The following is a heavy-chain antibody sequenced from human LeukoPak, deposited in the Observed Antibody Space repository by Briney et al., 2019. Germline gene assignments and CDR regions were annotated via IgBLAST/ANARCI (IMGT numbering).Heavy chain of an antibody. CDR3: ARTVDIVATIPIGNAFDI. J-gene: IGHJ3*02. CDR1: GFTFTIFG. Sequence: AGGSLRLSCAASGFTFTIFGLNWVRQAPGKGPEWVSYIDARSGITYYADSVQGRFTISRDDAKESVFLQMNSLRADDTAVYYCARTVDIVATIPIGNAFDIWGQGTMVTVSS. CDR2: IDARSGIT. D-gene: IGHD5-12*01. V-gene: IGHV3-48*01.